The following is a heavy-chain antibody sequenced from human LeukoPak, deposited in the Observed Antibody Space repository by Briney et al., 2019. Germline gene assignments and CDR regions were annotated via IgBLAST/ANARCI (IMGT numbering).Heavy chain of an antibody. D-gene: IGHD3-9*01. V-gene: IGHV1-69*04. Sequence: ASVKVSCKASGGTFSSYAISWVRQAPGQGLEWMGRIIPILGIANYAQKFQGRVTITADKSTSTAYMELSSLRSEDTAVYYCARVGEGHYDILTGSQGLCYWGQGTLVTVSS. CDR1: GGTFSSYA. CDR2: IIPILGIA. J-gene: IGHJ4*02. CDR3: ARVGEGHYDILTGSQGLCY.